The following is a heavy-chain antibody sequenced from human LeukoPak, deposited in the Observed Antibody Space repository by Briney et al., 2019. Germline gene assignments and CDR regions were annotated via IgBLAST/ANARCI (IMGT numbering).Heavy chain of an antibody. J-gene: IGHJ4*02. CDR3: ARSSGYYFDY. D-gene: IGHD3-22*01. CDR1: GGSISSYY. Sequence: SETLSLTCTVSGGSISSYYWSWIRQPPGKGLEWIGYIYYSGSTNYNPSLKSRVTISVDTSKNQFSLKLSSVTAADTAVYYCARSSGYYFDYWGQGALVTVSS. CDR2: IYYSGST. V-gene: IGHV4-59*01.